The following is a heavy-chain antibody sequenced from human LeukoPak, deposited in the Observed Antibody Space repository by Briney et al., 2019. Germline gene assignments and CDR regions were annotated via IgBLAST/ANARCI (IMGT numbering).Heavy chain of an antibody. CDR1: EFTFSSYG. J-gene: IGHJ4*02. CDR2: ISYDGSNK. D-gene: IGHD2-15*01. CDR3: AKDVASSVEYFDY. V-gene: IGHV3-30*18. Sequence: PGGSLRLSCAASEFTFSSYGMHWVRQAPGKGLEWVAVISYDGSNKYYADSVKGRFTISRDNSKNTLYLQMNSLRAEDTAVYYCAKDVASSVEYFDYWGQGTLVTVSS.